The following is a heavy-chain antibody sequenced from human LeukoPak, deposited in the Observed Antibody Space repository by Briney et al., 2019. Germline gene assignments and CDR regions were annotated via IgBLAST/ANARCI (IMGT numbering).Heavy chain of an antibody. Sequence: ASETLSCKASGYTFTSYCMHWGRQAPRQGLEWMGWINTNSGSTNYAQKFQGRVTKTRDTSISTAYMELSRLRSDDTAVDYGARDLGYYDILCGWNYYYMDVWGKGTTVTISS. CDR3: ARDLGYYDILCGWNYYYMDV. D-gene: IGHD3-9*01. CDR2: INTNSGST. J-gene: IGHJ6*03. V-gene: IGHV1-2*02. CDR1: GYTFTSYC.